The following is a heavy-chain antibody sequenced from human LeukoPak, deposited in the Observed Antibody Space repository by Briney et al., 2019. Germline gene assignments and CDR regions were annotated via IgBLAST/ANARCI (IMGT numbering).Heavy chain of an antibody. D-gene: IGHD3-22*01. J-gene: IGHJ5*02. CDR1: GGTFSSYA. CDR2: IIPILGTA. CDR3: AREGDSSGYYLNWFDP. V-gene: IGHV1-69*05. Sequence: SVKVSCKASGGTFSSYAISWVRQAPGQGLEWMGGIIPILGTANYAQKFQGRVTITTDESTSTAYMELSSLRSEDTAVYYCAREGDSSGYYLNWFDPWGQGTLVSVSS.